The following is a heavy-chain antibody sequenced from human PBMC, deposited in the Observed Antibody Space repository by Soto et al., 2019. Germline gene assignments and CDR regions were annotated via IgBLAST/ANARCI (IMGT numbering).Heavy chain of an antibody. CDR3: AKDRDPAGFGDLSNPLALDY. CDR2: ISGSGGST. CDR1: GFTFSSYA. J-gene: IGHJ4*02. D-gene: IGHD3-10*01. Sequence: GGSLRLSCAASGFTFSSYAMSWVRQAPGKGLEWVSAISGSGGSTYYADSVKGRFTISRDNSKNTLYLQMNSLRAEDTAVYYCAKDRDPAGFGDLSNPLALDYWGQGTRVTV. V-gene: IGHV3-23*01.